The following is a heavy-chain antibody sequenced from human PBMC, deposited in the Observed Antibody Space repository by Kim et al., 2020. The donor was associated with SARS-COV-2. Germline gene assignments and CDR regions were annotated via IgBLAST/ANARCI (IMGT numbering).Heavy chain of an antibody. CDR3: ARDGWDYDILTGYYLYYFDY. CDR2: INTNTGNP. J-gene: IGHJ4*02. V-gene: IGHV7-4-1*02. D-gene: IGHD3-9*01. Sequence: ASVKVSCKASGYTFTSYAMNWVRQAPGQGLEWMGWINTNTGNPTYAQGFTGRFVFSLDTSVSTAYLQISSLKAEDTAVYYCARDGWDYDILTGYYLYYFDYWAREPWSPSPQ. CDR1: GYTFTSYA.